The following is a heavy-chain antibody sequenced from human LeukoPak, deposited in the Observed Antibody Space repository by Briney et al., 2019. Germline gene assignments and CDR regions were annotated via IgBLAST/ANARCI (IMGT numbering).Heavy chain of an antibody. Sequence: PSETLSLTCTVSGASLSNYYWSWIRQPPGKGLEWIGYIFYSGSTNYNPSLKSRVTISLATYKNQFSLQLRSVTAADTAVYYCARFTTVVPAFWYFDLWGRGTLVTVSS. D-gene: IGHD4-23*01. CDR3: ARFTTVVPAFWYFDL. J-gene: IGHJ2*01. CDR2: IFYSGST. CDR1: GASLSNYY. V-gene: IGHV4-59*08.